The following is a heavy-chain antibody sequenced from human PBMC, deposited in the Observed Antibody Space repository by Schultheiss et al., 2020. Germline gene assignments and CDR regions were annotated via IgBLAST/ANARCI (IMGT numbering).Heavy chain of an antibody. CDR1: GYSFTSYW. J-gene: IGHJ5*02. V-gene: IGHV5-10-1*01. CDR2: IDPGDSYT. D-gene: IGHD1-14*01. Sequence: GESLKISCKGSGYSFTSYWIGWVRQMPGKGLEWMGRIDPGDSYTNYSPSFQGHVTISADKSISTAYLQWDSLKASDTAMYYCASSGRDINWFDPWGQGTLVTVSS. CDR3: ASSGRDINWFDP.